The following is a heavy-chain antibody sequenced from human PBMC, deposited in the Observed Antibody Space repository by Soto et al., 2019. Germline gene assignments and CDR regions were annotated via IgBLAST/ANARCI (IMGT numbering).Heavy chain of an antibody. V-gene: IGHV3-30-3*01. CDR1: GFTFSSYA. CDR2: ISYDGSNK. D-gene: IGHD3-3*01. Sequence: GGSLRLSCAASGFTFSSYAMHWVRQAPGKGLEWVAVISYDGSNKYYADSVKGRFTISRDNSKNTLYLQMNSLRAEDTAVYYCASGLDYDFWSGYPDYWGQGTLVTVSS. J-gene: IGHJ4*02. CDR3: ASGLDYDFWSGYPDY.